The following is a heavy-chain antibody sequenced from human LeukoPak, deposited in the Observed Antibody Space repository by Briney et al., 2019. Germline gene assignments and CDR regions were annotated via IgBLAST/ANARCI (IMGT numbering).Heavy chain of an antibody. D-gene: IGHD1-26*01. CDR1: GGSVSSSNYY. V-gene: IGHV4-61*01. J-gene: IGHJ4*02. Sequence: SETLSLTCSVSGGSVSSSNYYWSWIRQPPGKGLEWIGYIYYSGSTDYNPSLKSRVTISVDTSKNQFSLRLSSVTAADTAVYYCAQKQWVPYYLHYWGQGTLVTVSS. CDR2: IYYSGST. CDR3: AQKQWVPYYLHY.